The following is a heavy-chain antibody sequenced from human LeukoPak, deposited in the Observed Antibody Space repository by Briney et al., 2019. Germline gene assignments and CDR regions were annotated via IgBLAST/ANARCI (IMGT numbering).Heavy chain of an antibody. V-gene: IGHV1-2*02. CDR1: GYTFTAYY. D-gene: IGHD6-19*01. CDR3: ARDLSLAVPVQGY. Sequence: ASVKVSCKPSGYTFTAYYIHWVRQAPGQGLEWMGWINPKSGGTNYAQKFQGRVTMTGDTSISTAYMELSRLRSDDTAVYYCARDLSLAVPVQGYWGQGTLVTVSS. J-gene: IGHJ4*02. CDR2: INPKSGGT.